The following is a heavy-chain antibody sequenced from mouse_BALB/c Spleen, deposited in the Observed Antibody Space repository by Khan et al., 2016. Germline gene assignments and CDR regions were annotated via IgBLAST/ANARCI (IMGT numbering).Heavy chain of an antibody. Sequence: EVQLQESGPGLVKPSQSLSLTCTVTGYSITSGYGWNWIRQFPGNKLEWMGYISSSGSTNYNPSLKSRISITPDTSKNQFFLQLNSVTTEDSATYYCARTARIKYWGQGTTLTVSS. J-gene: IGHJ2*01. CDR1: GYSITSGYG. CDR2: ISSSGST. CDR3: ARTARIKY. D-gene: IGHD1-2*01. V-gene: IGHV3-2*02.